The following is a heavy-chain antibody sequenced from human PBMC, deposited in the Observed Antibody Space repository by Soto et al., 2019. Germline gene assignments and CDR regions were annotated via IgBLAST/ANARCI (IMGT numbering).Heavy chain of an antibody. CDR3: ARTGRWLQSDHKAFDY. Sequence: GASVKVSCKASGYTFTSYGISWVRQAPGQGLEWMGWISAYNGNTNYAQKLQGRGTMTTDTSTSTAYMELRSLRSDDTAVYYCARTGRWLQSDHKAFDYWGQGTLVTVSS. J-gene: IGHJ4*02. CDR2: ISAYNGNT. D-gene: IGHD5-12*01. CDR1: GYTFTSYG. V-gene: IGHV1-18*01.